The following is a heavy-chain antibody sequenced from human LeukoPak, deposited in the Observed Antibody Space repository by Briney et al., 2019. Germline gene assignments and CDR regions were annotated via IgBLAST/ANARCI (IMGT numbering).Heavy chain of an antibody. V-gene: IGHV3-7*01. D-gene: IGHD3-3*01. CDR1: GFTFSSYA. J-gene: IGHJ4*02. Sequence: GGSLRLSCAASGFTFSSYAMHWVRQAPGKGLEWVANIKQDGSEKYYVDSVKGRFTISRDNAKNSLYLQMNSLRAEDTAVYYCARVTFWSGPSFDYWGQGTLVTVSS. CDR2: IKQDGSEK. CDR3: ARVTFWSGPSFDY.